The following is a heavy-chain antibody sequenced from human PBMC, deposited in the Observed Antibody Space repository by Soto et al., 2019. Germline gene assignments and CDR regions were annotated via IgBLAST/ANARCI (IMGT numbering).Heavy chain of an antibody. CDR3: ARAHFRIAAAGLDAFDI. D-gene: IGHD6-13*01. CDR1: GYTFTGYY. V-gene: IGHV1-2*04. Sequence: ASVKVSCKASGYTFTGYYMHWVRQAPGQGLEWIGWINPNSGGTNYAQKFQGWVTMTRDTSISTAYMELSRLRSDDTAVYYCARAHFRIAAAGLDAFDIWGQGTMVTVSS. CDR2: INPNSGGT. J-gene: IGHJ3*02.